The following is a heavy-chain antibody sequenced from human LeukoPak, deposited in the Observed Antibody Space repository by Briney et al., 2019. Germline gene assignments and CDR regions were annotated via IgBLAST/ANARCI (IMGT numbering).Heavy chain of an antibody. CDR3: ARNGWVGAPQLGAFDI. D-gene: IGHD1-26*01. J-gene: IGHJ3*02. V-gene: IGHV1-46*01. Sequence: GASVKVSCKASGYSFTNYYLHWVRQAPGQGPDWMGIINPSGGSTSYAQKFQGRVTMTRDTSTTTVYMEMSSLRSEGTAVYYCARNGWVGAPQLGAFDIWGQGTMVTVSS. CDR1: GYSFTNYY. CDR2: INPSGGST.